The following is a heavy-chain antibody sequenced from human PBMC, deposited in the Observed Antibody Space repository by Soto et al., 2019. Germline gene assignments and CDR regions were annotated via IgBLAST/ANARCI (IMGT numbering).Heavy chain of an antibody. CDR3: ARRESYDILTGYYHFDY. D-gene: IGHD3-9*01. CDR2: IYYSGST. CDR1: GGSISSSSYY. J-gene: IGHJ4*02. Sequence: PSETLSLTCSVSGGSISSSSYYWGWIRQPPGKGLEWIGNIYYSGSTYYNPSLRSRVSISVDTSKNQFSLKVSSVTAADTAVYYCARRESYDILTGYYHFDYWGQGTLVTVSS. V-gene: IGHV4-39*01.